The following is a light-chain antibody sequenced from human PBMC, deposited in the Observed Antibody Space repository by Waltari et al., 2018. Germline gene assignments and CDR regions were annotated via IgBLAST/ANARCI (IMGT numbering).Light chain of an antibody. J-gene: IGKJ3*01. CDR1: QSISTS. Sequence: DIQMTQSPPSLSTSVGDRVTITCRATQSISTSLNWYQQKAGKAPNLLIYGASTLERGVPSRFSGSGSGTDFTLTISSLRTEDFATYYCQQSYTAPFTFGPGTRVDLK. CDR2: GAS. V-gene: IGKV1-39*01. CDR3: QQSYTAPFT.